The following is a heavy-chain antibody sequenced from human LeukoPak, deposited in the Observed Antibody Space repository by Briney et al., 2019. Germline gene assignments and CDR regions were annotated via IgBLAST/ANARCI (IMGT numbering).Heavy chain of an antibody. D-gene: IGHD2-2*01. J-gene: IGHJ5*02. Sequence: PGGSLRLSCAASGFTFSSYAMSWVRQAPGKGLEWVSPISGSGGSTYYAHSVKGRFTISRDNSKNTLYLQMNSLRAEDTAVYYCAKGGPAAMWDNWFDPWGQGTLVTVSS. CDR2: ISGSGGST. V-gene: IGHV3-23*01. CDR1: GFTFSSYA. CDR3: AKGGPAAMWDNWFDP.